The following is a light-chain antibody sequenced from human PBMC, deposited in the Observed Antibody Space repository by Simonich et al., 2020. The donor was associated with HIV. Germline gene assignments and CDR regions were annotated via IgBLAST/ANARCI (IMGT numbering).Light chain of an antibody. J-gene: IGKJ2*01. CDR3: QQYNYWYT. V-gene: IGKV3-15*01. Sequence: EIVMTQSPATLSVSPGERVTLSCRASQSISSNLAWYQQKTGQAPRLLIYGASTRATGVPARFTGSGSGTEFTLTVSSLQSEDFAVYFCQQYNYWYTFGQGTKLEIK. CDR1: QSISSN. CDR2: GAS.